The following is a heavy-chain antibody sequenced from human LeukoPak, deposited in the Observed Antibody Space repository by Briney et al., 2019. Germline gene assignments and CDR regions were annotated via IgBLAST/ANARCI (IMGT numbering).Heavy chain of an antibody. CDR1: GYTFTSYD. Sequence: GGSVKVSCKASGYTFTSYDINWVRQTTGQGLEWMGWMNPNSGNTGYAQKFQGRVTMTRNTSISTAYMELSSLRSEDTAVYYCARDQDYYDSPGGYWGQGTLVTVSS. V-gene: IGHV1-8*01. J-gene: IGHJ4*02. D-gene: IGHD3-22*01. CDR2: MNPNSGNT. CDR3: ARDQDYYDSPGGY.